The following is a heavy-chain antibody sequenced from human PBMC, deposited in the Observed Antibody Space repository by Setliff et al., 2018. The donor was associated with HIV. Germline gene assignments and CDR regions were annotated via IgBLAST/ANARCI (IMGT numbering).Heavy chain of an antibody. J-gene: IGHJ2*01. CDR3: AREGGQGYSGSGSFYHRNFDL. Sequence: PSETLSVTCAVYGGSLSGYYWSGVRQSPGRGLEWIGEINQSGNTNFNPSLKSRLIISVDTSKSQFSMKLTSVTAADTALYYCAREGGQGYSGSGSFYHRNFDLWGCGTLFTASS. V-gene: IGHV4-34*01. D-gene: IGHD3-10*01. CDR2: INQSGNT. CDR1: GGSLSGYY.